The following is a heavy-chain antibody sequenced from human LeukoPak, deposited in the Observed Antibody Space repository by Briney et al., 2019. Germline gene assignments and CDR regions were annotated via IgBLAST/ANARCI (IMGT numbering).Heavy chain of an antibody. D-gene: IGHD3-3*01. Sequence: GGSLRLSCAVSGFTFSSYAMSWVRQAPGKGLEWVSSISGSSGNTYHADSVKGRFTISRDNSKNTLYLQVNSLRAEDTAVYYCATKGRNYDFWSGSSNFDYWGQGTLVTVSS. CDR3: ATKGRNYDFWSGSSNFDY. CDR1: GFTFSSYA. V-gene: IGHV3-23*01. CDR2: ISGSSGNT. J-gene: IGHJ4*02.